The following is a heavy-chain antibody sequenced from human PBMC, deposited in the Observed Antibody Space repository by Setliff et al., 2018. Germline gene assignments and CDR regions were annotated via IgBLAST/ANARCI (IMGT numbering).Heavy chain of an antibody. J-gene: IGHJ3*02. D-gene: IGHD3-22*01. CDR3: TYYYDPKGAFDI. Sequence: PGESLRLSCAASGFTFSAFWMSWVRQAPGKGLEWVANIKQDGSDKYYVDSVKGRFTISRDNAKNSLYLQMNSLRAEDTAVYYCTYYYDPKGAFDIWGRGTMVTVSS. CDR1: GFTFSAFW. CDR2: IKQDGSDK. V-gene: IGHV3-7*03.